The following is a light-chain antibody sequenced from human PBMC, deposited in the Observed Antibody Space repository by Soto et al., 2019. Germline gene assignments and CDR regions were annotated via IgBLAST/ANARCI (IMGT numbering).Light chain of an antibody. CDR3: QSYDSSLSGYV. J-gene: IGLJ1*01. CDR2: GNS. V-gene: IGLV1-40*01. Sequence: QSVLTHPPSVSGAPGQRVTISCTGSRSNIGAGYDVHWYQQLPRTAPKLLIYGNSNRHSGVPDRFSGSKSGTSASLAITGLQAEDEADYYCQSYDSSLSGYVFGTGTKVTVL. CDR1: RSNIGAGYD.